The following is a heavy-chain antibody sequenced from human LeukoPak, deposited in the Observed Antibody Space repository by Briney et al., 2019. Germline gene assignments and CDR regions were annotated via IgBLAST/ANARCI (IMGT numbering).Heavy chain of an antibody. CDR1: GGSISSSSYY. D-gene: IGHD3-22*01. CDR2: IYYSGST. V-gene: IGHV4-39*01. Sequence: MPSETLSLTCTVSGGSISSSSYYWGWIGQPPGKGLEWIGSIYYSGSTYYNPSLKSRVTISVDTSKNQFSLKLSSVTAADTAVYYCASTLYYYDSSSYYAGFDYWGQGTLVTVSS. CDR3: ASTLYYYDSSSYYAGFDY. J-gene: IGHJ4*02.